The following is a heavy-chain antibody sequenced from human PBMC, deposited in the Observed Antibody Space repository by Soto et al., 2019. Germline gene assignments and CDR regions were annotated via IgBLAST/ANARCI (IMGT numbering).Heavy chain of an antibody. CDR1: GFTFSSYA. J-gene: IGHJ4*02. CDR3: ARDVVWFSSGYQYYFDY. D-gene: IGHD3-22*01. CDR2: ISYDGSNK. V-gene: IGHV3-30-3*01. Sequence: VQLVESGGGVVQPGRSLRLSCAASGFTFSSYAMHWVRQAPGKGLEWVAVISYDGSNKYYADSVKGRFTISRDNYKNTLYLQMNSLRAEDTAVYYCARDVVWFSSGYQYYFDYWGQGTLVTVSS.